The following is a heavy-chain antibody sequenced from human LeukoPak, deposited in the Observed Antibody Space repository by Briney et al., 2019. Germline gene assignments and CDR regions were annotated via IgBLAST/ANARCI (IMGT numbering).Heavy chain of an antibody. Sequence: GGSLRLSCAASGFTFSSYGMHWVRQAPGKGLEWVAVIWYDGSNKYYADSVKGRFTISRDNSKNTLYLQMNSLRAEDTAVYYCARGGHSSGWYYFDYWGQGPLVTVSS. CDR1: GFTFSSYG. V-gene: IGHV3-33*01. CDR3: ARGGHSSGWYYFDY. CDR2: IWYDGSNK. J-gene: IGHJ4*02. D-gene: IGHD6-19*01.